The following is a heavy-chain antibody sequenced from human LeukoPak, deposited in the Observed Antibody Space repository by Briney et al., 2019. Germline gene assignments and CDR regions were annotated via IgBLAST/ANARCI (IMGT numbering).Heavy chain of an antibody. D-gene: IGHD3-22*01. Sequence: GRCLRLSCAASAFTSSSFAMSWVRPPPEEGLGWVSAISGSGGSTYYTDSVKGRFTISRDNSKNTLYLQMNSLRAEDTAVYYCAKEGMIVVVQSYFDYWGQGTLVTVSS. CDR2: ISGSGGST. CDR1: AFTSSSFA. V-gene: IGHV3-23*01. CDR3: AKEGMIVVVQSYFDY. J-gene: IGHJ4*02.